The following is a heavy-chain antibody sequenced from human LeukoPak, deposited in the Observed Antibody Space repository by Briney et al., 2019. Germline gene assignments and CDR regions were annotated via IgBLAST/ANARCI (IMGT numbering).Heavy chain of an antibody. Sequence: AGRSLRLSCAASGFTFSSYAMYWVRQAPGKGLEWVSVIYSGGSTYYADSVKGRFTISRDNSKNTLYLQMNSLRAEDTAVYYCARDTAGAEGYWGQGTLVTVSS. J-gene: IGHJ4*02. CDR3: ARDTAGAEGY. D-gene: IGHD2-2*02. V-gene: IGHV3-66*02. CDR1: GFTFSSYA. CDR2: IYSGGST.